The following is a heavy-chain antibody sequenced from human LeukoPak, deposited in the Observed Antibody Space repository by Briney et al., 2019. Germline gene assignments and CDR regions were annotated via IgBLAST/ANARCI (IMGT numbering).Heavy chain of an antibody. J-gene: IGHJ5*02. CDR1: GGSISSYF. V-gene: IGHV4-4*07. CDR2: ISTSGST. D-gene: IGHD3/OR15-3a*01. Sequence: SETLSLTCAVSGGSISSYFWTWIRQPAGKGLEWIGRISTSGSTNYNPSLKSRVSMSLDTSKNQFSLKLSSVTAADTGVYYCARDGLVWGGNDWFYPWGQGNLVTVSS. CDR3: ARDGLVWGGNDWFYP.